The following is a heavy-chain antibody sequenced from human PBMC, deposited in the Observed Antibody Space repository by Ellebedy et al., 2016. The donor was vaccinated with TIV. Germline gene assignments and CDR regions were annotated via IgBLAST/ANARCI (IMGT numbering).Heavy chain of an antibody. Sequence: GESLKISXVASGFTVKTTYMSWVRQAPEKGLEWVSVIYSGGTTDYADSVKGRFTISRDVSKNTLYLQMNGLRAEDTAVYYCARLTKYSDFDYWGQGTLVTVSS. CDR2: IYSGGTT. J-gene: IGHJ4*02. V-gene: IGHV3-53*01. D-gene: IGHD2/OR15-2a*01. CDR1: GFTVKTTY. CDR3: ARLTKYSDFDY.